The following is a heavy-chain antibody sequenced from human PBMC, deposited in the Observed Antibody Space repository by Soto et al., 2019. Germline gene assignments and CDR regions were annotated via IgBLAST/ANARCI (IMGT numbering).Heavy chain of an antibody. J-gene: IGHJ4*02. CDR1: GFTFINYG. V-gene: IGHV3-30*18. CDR2: ISYDGSNK. D-gene: IGHD3-10*01. Sequence: LPRAASGFTFINYGSRWVLKTPGKGLEWVAVISYDGSNKYYADSVKGRFTISRDNSKNTLFLQMNSLRAEDTAVYYCVKDMSYYGSGGQAFDFWGQGTLVTVSS. CDR3: VKDMSYYGSGGQAFDF.